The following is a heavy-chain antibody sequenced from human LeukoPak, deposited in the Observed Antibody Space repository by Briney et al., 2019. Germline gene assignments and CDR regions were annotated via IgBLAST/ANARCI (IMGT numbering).Heavy chain of an antibody. D-gene: IGHD1-26*01. CDR2: ISAFNGKT. Sequence: SVKVSCKASGCIFNSYGISLGRQAPGQGLECMGWISAFNGKTNYAQKFQGRVTMNTGTSTNTAYMELRSLSSDDTAVYFCARDPVGANGVFDYWGQGTLVTVSS. V-gene: IGHV1-18*01. CDR3: ARDPVGANGVFDY. J-gene: IGHJ4*02. CDR1: GCIFNSYG.